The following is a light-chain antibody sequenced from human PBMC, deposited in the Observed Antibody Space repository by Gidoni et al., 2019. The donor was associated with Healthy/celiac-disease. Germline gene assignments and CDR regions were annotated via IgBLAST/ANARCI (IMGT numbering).Light chain of an antibody. Sequence: DIVLTQSPGTLSLSPGERATLSCRASQSVSSSYLAWYQQKPGQAPRLPIYGASSRATDIPDRFSGSGSGTDFTLTISRLEPEDFAVYYCQQYGSSSLTFGGGTKVEIK. CDR3: QQYGSSSLT. J-gene: IGKJ4*01. CDR2: GAS. V-gene: IGKV3-20*01. CDR1: QSVSSSY.